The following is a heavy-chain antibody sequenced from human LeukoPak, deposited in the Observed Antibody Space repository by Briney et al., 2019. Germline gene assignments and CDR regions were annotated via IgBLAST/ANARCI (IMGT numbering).Heavy chain of an antibody. J-gene: IGHJ3*01. CDR1: GFSFSTHS. Sequence: PGGSLRLSCAASGFSFSTHSMTWLRQAPGEGLQWVSTLNARGVNTYYADSVNGRFTISRDNANNTLYLQLNSLRAEDTAVYYCAKVLRSGLVLDALDVWGQGTMVTVST. D-gene: IGHD6-19*01. CDR2: LNARGVNT. CDR3: AKVLRSGLVLDALDV. V-gene: IGHV3-23*01.